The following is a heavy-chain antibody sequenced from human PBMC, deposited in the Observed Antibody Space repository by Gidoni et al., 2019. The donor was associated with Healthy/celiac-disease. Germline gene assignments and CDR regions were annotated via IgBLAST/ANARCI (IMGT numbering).Heavy chain of an antibody. D-gene: IGHD5-12*01. J-gene: IGHJ3*02. CDR3: ARDVNIVATIAAFDI. CDR1: GFTFSSYS. Sequence: VQLVESGGGVVQPGRSLRLSCAASGFTFSSYSMHWVRQAPGKGLEWVAVISYDGSNKYYADSVKGRFTISRDNSKNTLYLQMNSLRAEDTAVYYCARDVNIVATIAAFDIWGQGTMVTVSS. CDR2: ISYDGSNK. V-gene: IGHV3-30*04.